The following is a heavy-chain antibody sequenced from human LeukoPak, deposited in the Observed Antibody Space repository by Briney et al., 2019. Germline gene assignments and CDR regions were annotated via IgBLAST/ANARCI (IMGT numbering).Heavy chain of an antibody. CDR3: ARRRDLYSGSYYPFDY. CDR2: IYPGDSDA. D-gene: IGHD1-26*01. V-gene: IGHV5-51*01. CDR1: GYSFTSYW. J-gene: IGHJ4*02. Sequence: GESLKISCKSSGYSFTSYWIGWVRPMPGKGLEWMGIIYPGDSDARYSPSFQGQVTISADKSISTAYLQWSSLKASDTAMYYCARRRDLYSGSYYPFDYWGQGTLVTVSS.